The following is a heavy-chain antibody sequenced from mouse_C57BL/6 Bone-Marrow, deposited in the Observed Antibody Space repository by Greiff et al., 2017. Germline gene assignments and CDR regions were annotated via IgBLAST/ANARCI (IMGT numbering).Heavy chain of an antibody. Sequence: QVQLQQSGPELVKPGASVKLSCKASGYTFTSYDINWVKQRPGQGLEWIGWIYPRAGSTKYNGKFKGKATLTVDTSSSTAYMELHSLTSEDSAVYFCARSTSYYGSSYKGMDYWGQGTSVTVSS. CDR2: IYPRAGST. CDR1: GYTFTSYD. D-gene: IGHD1-1*01. CDR3: ARSTSYYGSSYKGMDY. V-gene: IGHV1-85*01. J-gene: IGHJ4*01.